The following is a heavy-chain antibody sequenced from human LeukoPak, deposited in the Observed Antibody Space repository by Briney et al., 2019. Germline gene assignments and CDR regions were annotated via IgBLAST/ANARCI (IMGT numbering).Heavy chain of an antibody. CDR1: GFTFSSCA. V-gene: IGHV3-23*01. D-gene: IGHD3-3*01. CDR3: ATTRGAEGEYDFWSGYYTGLDY. CDR2: ISGSGGST. J-gene: IGHJ4*02. Sequence: GGSLRLSCAASGFTFSSCAMSWVRQAPGKGLEWVSAISGSGGSTYYADSVKGRFTISRDNSKNTLCLQMNSLRAEDTAVYYCATTRGAEGEYDFWSGYYTGLDYWGQGTLVTVSS.